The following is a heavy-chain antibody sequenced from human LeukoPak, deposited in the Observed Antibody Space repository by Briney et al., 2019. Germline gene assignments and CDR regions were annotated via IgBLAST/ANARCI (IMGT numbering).Heavy chain of an antibody. D-gene: IGHD3-22*01. V-gene: IGHV3-21*01. CDR3: ARDSSYDSSGYRDAFDI. CDR1: GFTFSSYS. Sequence: PGGSLRLSCAASGFTFSSYSMNWVRQAPGKGLEWVSSISSSSSYIYYADSVKGRFTISRDNAKNSLYLQMNSLRAEDTAVYYCARDSSYDSSGYRDAFDIWGQGTMVTVSS. CDR2: ISSSSSYI. J-gene: IGHJ3*02.